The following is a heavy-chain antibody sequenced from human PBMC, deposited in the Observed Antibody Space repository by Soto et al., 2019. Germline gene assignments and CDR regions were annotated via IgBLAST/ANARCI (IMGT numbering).Heavy chain of an antibody. CDR1: GETFTIYG. CDR2: ISAYNGST. V-gene: IGHV1-18*01. Sequence: ASVEVSCKSCGETFTIYGIICVQQANGQGLEWMGWISAYNGSTSYAQKFQGRVTMTRDTSTSTVYMELSSLRSEDTAVYYCARDRHSNSYYFDYWGQGTLVTVSS. CDR3: ARDRHSNSYYFDY. J-gene: IGHJ4*02. D-gene: IGHD4-4*01.